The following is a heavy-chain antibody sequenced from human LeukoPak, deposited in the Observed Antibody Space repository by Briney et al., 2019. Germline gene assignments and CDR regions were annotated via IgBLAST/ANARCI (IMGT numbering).Heavy chain of an antibody. D-gene: IGHD3-22*01. V-gene: IGHV3-23*01. J-gene: IGHJ4*02. CDR2: ISGSGGST. CDR3: GRSPMISRKTDS. Sequence: GGSLRLSCAASGFTFSSYAMSWVRQAPGKGLEWVSAISGSGGSTYYADSVKGRFTISRDNSKNTLYLQMNSLRAEDTAVYYCGRSPMISRKTDSWGQGTLVTVSS. CDR1: GFTFSSYA.